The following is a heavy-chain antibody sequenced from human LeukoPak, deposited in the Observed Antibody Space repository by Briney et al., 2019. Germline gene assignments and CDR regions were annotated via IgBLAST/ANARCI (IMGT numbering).Heavy chain of an antibody. V-gene: IGHV1-3*01. CDR3: ARRLSQWYYYGSGSSDAFDI. CDR1: GYTFTSYA. D-gene: IGHD3-10*01. J-gene: IGHJ3*02. Sequence: ASVKVSCKASGYTFTSYAMHWVRQAPGQRLEWMGWINAGNGNTKYSQKFQGRVTITRDTSASTAYMELSSLRSEDTAVYYCARRLSQWYYYGSGSSDAFDIWGQGTMVTVSS. CDR2: INAGNGNT.